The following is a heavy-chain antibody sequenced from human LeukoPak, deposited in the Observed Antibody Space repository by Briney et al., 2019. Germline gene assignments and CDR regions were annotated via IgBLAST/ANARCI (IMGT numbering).Heavy chain of an antibody. D-gene: IGHD3-10*01. CDR3: ARDGYYYGSGSYSEY. CDR2: ISAYNGNT. Sequence: ASVKVSCKASGYTFTSYYMHWVRQAPGQGLEWMGWISAYNGNTNYAQKLQGRVTMTTDTSTSTAYMELRSLRSDDTAVYYCARDGYYYGSGSYSEYWGQGTLVTVSS. CDR1: GYTFTSYY. V-gene: IGHV1-18*04. J-gene: IGHJ4*02.